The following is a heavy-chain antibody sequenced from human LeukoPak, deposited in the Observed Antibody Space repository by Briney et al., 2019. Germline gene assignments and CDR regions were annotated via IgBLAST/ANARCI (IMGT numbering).Heavy chain of an antibody. V-gene: IGHV1-2*02. Sequence: GTSVKVSCKASGYTFTGYYVHWVRQAPGQGLEWMGWIRASSGGANYAQKFQGRATMTRDTSISAVYMELTSLRSDDTAVYYCARDASRVVRPGLDSWGQGTPVTVS. CDR3: ARDASRVVRPGLDS. J-gene: IGHJ4*02. D-gene: IGHD2-21*01. CDR1: GYTFTGYY. CDR2: IRASSGGA.